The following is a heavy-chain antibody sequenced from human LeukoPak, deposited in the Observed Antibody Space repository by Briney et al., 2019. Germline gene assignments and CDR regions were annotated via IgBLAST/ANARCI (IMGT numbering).Heavy chain of an antibody. V-gene: IGHV3-9*01. CDR1: GFTFDDYA. J-gene: IGHJ4*02. CDR3: AKGSSGSLRGYFDY. D-gene: IGHD1-26*01. CDR2: ISWNSGTI. Sequence: PGGSLRLSCAASGFTFDDYAMHWVRQAPGKGLEWVSGISWNSGTIGYADSVKGRFTISRDNAKNSLFLQMNSLRAEDTAFYYCAKGSSGSLRGYFDYWGQGTLVTVSS.